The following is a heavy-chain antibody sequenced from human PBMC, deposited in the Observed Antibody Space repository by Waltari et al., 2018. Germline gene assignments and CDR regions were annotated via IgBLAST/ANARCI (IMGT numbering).Heavy chain of an antibody. CDR2: IYYSGST. Sequence: QVQLQESGPGLVKPSETLSLTCTVSGGSISSYYWSWIRQPPGKGLEWIGYIYYSGSTNSNPSLKSRVTISVDTSKNQFSLKLSSVTAADTAVYYCARAVGWLTYYFDYWGQGTLVTVSS. D-gene: IGHD5-12*01. J-gene: IGHJ4*02. CDR3: ARAVGWLTYYFDY. V-gene: IGHV4-59*01. CDR1: GGSISSYY.